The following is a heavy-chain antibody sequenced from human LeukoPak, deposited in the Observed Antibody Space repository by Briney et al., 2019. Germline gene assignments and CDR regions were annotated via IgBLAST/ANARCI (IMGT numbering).Heavy chain of an antibody. CDR3: ARGLRKAAAGPHYFDY. Sequence: PSETLSLTCTVSGGSISSGGYYWSWIRQPPGKGLEWIGYIYHSGSTYYNPSLKSRVTISVDRSKNQFSLKLSSVAAADTAVYYCARGLRKAAAGPHYFDYWGQGTLVTVSS. D-gene: IGHD6-13*01. CDR1: GGSISSGGYY. CDR2: IYHSGST. V-gene: IGHV4-30-2*01. J-gene: IGHJ4*02.